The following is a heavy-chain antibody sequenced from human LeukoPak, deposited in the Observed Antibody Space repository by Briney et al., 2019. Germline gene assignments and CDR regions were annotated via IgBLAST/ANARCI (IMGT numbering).Heavy chain of an antibody. J-gene: IGHJ3*02. D-gene: IGHD3-3*01. CDR2: ISAYNGNT. CDR1: GYTFTSYG. Sequence: ASVKVSCRASGYTFTSYGISWVRQAPGQGLEWMGWISAYNGNTNYAQKLQGRVTMTTDTSTSTAYMELRSLRSDDTAVYYCARDRLEWVAFDIWGQGTMVTVSS. V-gene: IGHV1-18*01. CDR3: ARDRLEWVAFDI.